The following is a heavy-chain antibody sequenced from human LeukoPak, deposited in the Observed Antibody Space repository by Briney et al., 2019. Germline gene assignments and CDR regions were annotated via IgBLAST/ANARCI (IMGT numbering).Heavy chain of an antibody. CDR2: INHSGST. CDR3: ARGRSIAALRGAFDI. V-gene: IGHV4-34*01. Sequence: SETLSLTCAVYGGSFSGCYWSWIRQPPGKGLEWIGEINHSGSTNYNPSLKSRVTISVDTSKNQFSLKLSSVTAADTAVYYCARGRSIAALRGAFDIWGQGTMVTVSS. CDR1: GGSFSGCY. J-gene: IGHJ3*02. D-gene: IGHD6-6*01.